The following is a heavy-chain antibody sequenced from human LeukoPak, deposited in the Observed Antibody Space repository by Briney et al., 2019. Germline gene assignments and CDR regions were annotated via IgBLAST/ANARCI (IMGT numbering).Heavy chain of an antibody. J-gene: IGHJ4*02. D-gene: IGHD6-6*01. CDR1: GGSISSTTYY. CDR2: VYYMGNT. V-gene: IGHV4-39*07. Sequence: PSETLSLTCTVSGGSISSTTYYWGWIRQPPGKGLEWIGTVYYMGNTKYNPSLKSRVTISLDTSKRQFSLKLNSVTAADTAVYYCARSYSSSSHYYLDYWGPGTLVTVSS. CDR3: ARSYSSSSHYYLDY.